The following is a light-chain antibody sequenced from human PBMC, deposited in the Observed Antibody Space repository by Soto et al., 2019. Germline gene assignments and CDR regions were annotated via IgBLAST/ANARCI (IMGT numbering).Light chain of an antibody. V-gene: IGLV2-14*01. CDR1: SSDVGAYNY. CDR3: STYSFTTTGTLGV. J-gene: IGLJ1*01. CDR2: DVS. Sequence: QSVLTQPASVSGSPGQSITVSCTGTSSDVGAYNYVSWYQHHPGKAPKLIIYDVSDRPSGVSSRFSGSKSGNTASLTISGLQAEDEADYYCSTYSFTTTGTLGVFGTGTKVTVL.